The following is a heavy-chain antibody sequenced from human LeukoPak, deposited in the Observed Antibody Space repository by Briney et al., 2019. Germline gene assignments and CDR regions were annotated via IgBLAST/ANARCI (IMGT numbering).Heavy chain of an antibody. CDR3: ASGVYYYDSSGQKNDY. CDR1: GFTFSSYG. J-gene: IGHJ4*02. CDR2: INSDGSST. V-gene: IGHV3-74*01. D-gene: IGHD3-22*01. Sequence: GGSLRLSCAASGFTFSSYGMSWVRQAPGKGLVWVSRINSDGSSTSYADSVKGRFTISRDNAKNTLYLQMNSLRAEDTAVYYCASGVYYYDSSGQKNDYWGQGTLVTVSS.